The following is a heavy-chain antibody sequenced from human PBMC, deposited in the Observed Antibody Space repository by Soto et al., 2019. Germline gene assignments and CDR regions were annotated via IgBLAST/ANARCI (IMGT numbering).Heavy chain of an antibody. J-gene: IGHJ4*02. V-gene: IGHV3-30*18. D-gene: IGHD3-16*01. CDR3: AKDAYDYVWGSYFWFDY. CDR2: ISCEGSNK. Sequence: QVQLVESGGGVVQPGRSLRLSCAASGFTFSSYGMHWVRQAPGKGLEWVALISCEGSNKYYADSVKGRFTISRDNSKNTLYLEVNSLRAEDTAVYYCAKDAYDYVWGSYFWFDYWGQGTLVTVSS. CDR1: GFTFSSYG.